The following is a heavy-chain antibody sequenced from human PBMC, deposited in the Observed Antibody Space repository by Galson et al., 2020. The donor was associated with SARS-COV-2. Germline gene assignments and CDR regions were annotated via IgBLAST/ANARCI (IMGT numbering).Heavy chain of an antibody. D-gene: IGHD1-26*01. J-gene: IGHJ1*01. CDR2: IRNKAHSHTT. CDR3: VRGYYGSRSDWFIL. CDR1: GFSFSDHY. V-gene: IGHV3-72*01. Sequence: GGTLRLSCVVSGFSFSDHYMEWVRQAPGKGLEWIGRIRNKAHSHTTEYAASVKGRFIISRDDSQNSLLLQMSSLETEDTAVYYCVRGYYGSRSDWFILWGRGALVTVSA.